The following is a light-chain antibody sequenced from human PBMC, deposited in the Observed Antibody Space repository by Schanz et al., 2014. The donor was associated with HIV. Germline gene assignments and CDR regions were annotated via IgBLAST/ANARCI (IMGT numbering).Light chain of an antibody. Sequence: QTVVTQEPSFSVSPGGTVTLTCGLRSRSVSTEFYPSWSQKTPGQPPRTLIYNTNIRSFGVPYRFSGSIIGNKAALTITGAQADDESDYYCVLYVGSGISVFGGGTKVTVL. CDR2: NTN. V-gene: IGLV8-61*01. CDR3: VLYVGSGISV. CDR1: SRSVSTEFY. J-gene: IGLJ3*02.